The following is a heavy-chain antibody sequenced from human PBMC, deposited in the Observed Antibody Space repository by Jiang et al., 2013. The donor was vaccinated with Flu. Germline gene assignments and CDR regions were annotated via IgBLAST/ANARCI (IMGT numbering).Heavy chain of an antibody. J-gene: IGHJ3*02. D-gene: IGHD3-22*01. CDR3: ARVVRGYDSSGYSYDTFDI. V-gene: IGHV1-3*01. CDR2: INADSGNT. CDR1: GYTFTSYA. Sequence: SGAEVKKPGASVKVSCKASGYTFTSYALHWVRQAPGQGLQWMGWINADSGNTKYSQRFQGRLTFTSDTSASTAYMELSSLRSEDTTLYYCARVVRGYDSSGYSYDTFDIWGPGTMVTVSS.